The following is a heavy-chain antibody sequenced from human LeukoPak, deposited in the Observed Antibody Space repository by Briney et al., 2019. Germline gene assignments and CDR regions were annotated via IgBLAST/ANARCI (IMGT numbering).Heavy chain of an antibody. CDR2: IYYSGST. D-gene: IGHD3-22*01. J-gene: IGHJ4*02. CDR1: GGSFSGYY. CDR3: ARLLYDSSGYYYFDY. Sequence: NPSETLSLTCAVYGGSFSGYYWSWIRQPPGKGLEWIGSIYYSGSTYDNPSLKSRVTISVDTSKNLFSLKLSSVTAADTAVYYCARLLYDSSGYYYFDYWGQGTLVTVSS. V-gene: IGHV4-34*01.